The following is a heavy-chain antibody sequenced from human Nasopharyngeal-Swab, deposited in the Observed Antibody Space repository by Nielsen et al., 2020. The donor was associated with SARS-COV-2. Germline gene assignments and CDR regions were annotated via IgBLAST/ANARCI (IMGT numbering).Heavy chain of an antibody. Sequence: SETLSLTCTVSGGSISSSIYYWVWIRQPPGKGLEWIGSIYYSGSTYYNPSLKSRVTISLDTSKNQFSLKLSSVTAADTAVYYCARHKGYYDSSGYHRGYFQHWGQGTLVTVSS. D-gene: IGHD3-22*01. CDR2: IYYSGST. J-gene: IGHJ1*01. V-gene: IGHV4-39*01. CDR1: GGSISSSIYY. CDR3: ARHKGYYDSSGYHRGYFQH.